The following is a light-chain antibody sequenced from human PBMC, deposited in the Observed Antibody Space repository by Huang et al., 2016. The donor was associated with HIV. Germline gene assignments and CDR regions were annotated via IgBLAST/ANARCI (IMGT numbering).Light chain of an antibody. CDR1: QSISTY. CDR2: DAS. J-gene: IGKJ3*01. CDR3: QQRFT. V-gene: IGKV3-11*01. Sequence: ETVLTQSPATLSLSPGERATLSCRASQSISTYLAWYQQKPGQAPRLLIYDASNRATDFPARVSGSGSGTDFTLTISSLQPEDFAVYYCQQRFTFGPGTKVDIK.